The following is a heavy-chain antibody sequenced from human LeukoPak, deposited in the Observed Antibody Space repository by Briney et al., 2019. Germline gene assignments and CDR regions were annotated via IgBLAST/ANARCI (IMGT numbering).Heavy chain of an antibody. CDR1: GFTFSSYA. Sequence: GGSLRLSCAASGFTFSSYAMHWVRQAPGKGLEWVAVISYDGSNKYYADSVKGRLTISRDNSKNTLYLQMNSLRAEDTAVYYCARVSGYCSSTSCPIQYYYGMDVWGQGTTVTVSS. CDR3: ARVSGYCSSTSCPIQYYYGMDV. V-gene: IGHV3-30-3*01. CDR2: ISYDGSNK. J-gene: IGHJ6*02. D-gene: IGHD2-2*03.